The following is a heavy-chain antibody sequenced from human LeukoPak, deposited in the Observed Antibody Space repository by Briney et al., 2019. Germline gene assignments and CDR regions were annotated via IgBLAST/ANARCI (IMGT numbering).Heavy chain of an antibody. CDR3: ARNAYYYYMDV. V-gene: IGHV4-59*01. CDR2: IYYSGST. CDR1: GGSISSYY. J-gene: IGHJ6*03. Sequence: SETLSLTCTVSGGSISSYYWSWIRQPPGKGLERIGYIYYSGSTNYNPSLKSRVTISVDTSKNQFSLKLSSVTAADTAVYYCARNAYYYYMDVWGKGTTVTISS.